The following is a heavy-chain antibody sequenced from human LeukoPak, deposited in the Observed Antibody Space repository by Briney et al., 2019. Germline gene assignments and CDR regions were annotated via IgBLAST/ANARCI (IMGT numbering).Heavy chain of an antibody. Sequence: GGSLRLSCAAPGFTFSNYWMSWVRQAPGKGLEWVANIKQDGSEKYYVDSVKGRFTISRDNAKNSLYLQMNSLRAEDTAVYYCARGQHVFDYWGQGTLVTVSS. CDR2: IKQDGSEK. D-gene: IGHD6-6*01. CDR3: ARGQHVFDY. CDR1: GFTFSNYW. V-gene: IGHV3-7*01. J-gene: IGHJ4*02.